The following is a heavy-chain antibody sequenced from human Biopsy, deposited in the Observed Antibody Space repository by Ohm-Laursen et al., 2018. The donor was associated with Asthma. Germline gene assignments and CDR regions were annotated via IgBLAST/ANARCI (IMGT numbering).Heavy chain of an antibody. V-gene: IGHV4-31*03. CDR2: IYYSGST. J-gene: IGHJ6*02. D-gene: IGHD6-19*01. Sequence: SQTLSLTCTVSGGSISSGGYYWSWIRQHPGKGLEWIGYIYYSGSTYYNPSLKSRVTISVDTSKNQFSLKPSSVTAADTAVYYCARDGSSVAGTPYGMDVWGQGTTVTVSS. CDR1: GGSISSGGYY. CDR3: ARDGSSVAGTPYGMDV.